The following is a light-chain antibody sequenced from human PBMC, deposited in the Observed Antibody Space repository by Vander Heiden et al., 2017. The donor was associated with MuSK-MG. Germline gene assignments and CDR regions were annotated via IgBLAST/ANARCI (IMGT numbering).Light chain of an antibody. CDR1: QNIGFY. Sequence: DIQMTQSPPSLSASVGDRVTITCRASQNIGFYLSWFQQRPGKAPNLLIYAASILQSGVPSRSSARGSGPGFTLTISSRQPEDFATYYCQQTDSTLMFSFGQGTKLEIK. J-gene: IGKJ2*03. V-gene: IGKV1-39*01. CDR3: QQTDSTLMFS. CDR2: AAS.